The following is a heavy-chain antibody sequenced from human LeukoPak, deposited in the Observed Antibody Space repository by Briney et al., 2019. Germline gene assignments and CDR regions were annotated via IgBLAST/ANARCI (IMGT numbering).Heavy chain of an antibody. CDR1: GFTFSSYS. CDR3: ARDGPLVVTDYYGMDV. V-gene: IGHV3-48*01. Sequence: GGSLRLSCAASGFTFSSYSMNWVRQAPGKGLEWVSYISSSSSTIYYADSVKGRFTISRDNAKNSLYLQMNSLRAKDTAVYYCARDGPLVVTDYYGMDVWGQGTTVTVSS. J-gene: IGHJ6*02. D-gene: IGHD2-21*02. CDR2: ISSSSSTI.